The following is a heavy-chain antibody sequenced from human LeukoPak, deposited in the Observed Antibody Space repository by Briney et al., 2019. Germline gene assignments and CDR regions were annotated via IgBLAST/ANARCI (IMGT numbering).Heavy chain of an antibody. V-gene: IGHV3-53*01. CDR1: GFNVSTSY. D-gene: IGHD7-27*01. Sequence: PGGSLRLSCAASGFNVSTSYMYWVRQAPRKGLEWVSALYSDGTTHYADSVKGRFSISRDNYENTLYLQMNSMRTEDTDVYYCVRSQNWGNRGYLDYCGQGTLVTVSS. J-gene: IGHJ4*02. CDR2: LYSDGTT. CDR3: VRSQNWGNRGYLDY.